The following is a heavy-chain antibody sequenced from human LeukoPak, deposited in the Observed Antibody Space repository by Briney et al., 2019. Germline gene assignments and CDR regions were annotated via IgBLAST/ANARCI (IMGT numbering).Heavy chain of an antibody. V-gene: IGHV1-2*02. D-gene: IGHD3-10*01. CDR3: ARDLRIPYYYGSGSGFGGYYFDY. CDR1: GYTFTGYY. CDR2: INPNSGGT. J-gene: IGHJ4*02. Sequence: ASVKVSCKASGYTFTGYYMHWVRQAPGQGLEWMGWINPNSGGTNYAQKFQGRVTMTRDTSISTAYMELRSLRSDDTAVYYCARDLRIPYYYGSGSGFGGYYFDYWGQGTLVTVSS.